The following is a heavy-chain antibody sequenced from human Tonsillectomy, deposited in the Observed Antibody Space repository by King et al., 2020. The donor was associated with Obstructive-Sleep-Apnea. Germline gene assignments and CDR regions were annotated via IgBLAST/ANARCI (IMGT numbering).Heavy chain of an antibody. CDR1: GYTFTSHY. Sequence: QLVQSGAEVKKPGASVKVSCKASGYTFTSHYMHWVRQAPGQGLEWMGIINPSGGSTSYTEKFQGRVTMTRDTSTSTVSMELSSLRSEDTAVYYCARDVGGGISVPDYYFDYWGQGTLVTVSS. D-gene: IGHD6-19*01. V-gene: IGHV1-46*01. CDR2: INPSGGST. J-gene: IGHJ4*02. CDR3: ARDVGGGISVPDYYFDY.